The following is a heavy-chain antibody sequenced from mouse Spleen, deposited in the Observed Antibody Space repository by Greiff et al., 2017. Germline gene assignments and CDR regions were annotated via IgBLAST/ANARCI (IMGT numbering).Heavy chain of an antibody. J-gene: IGHJ1*01. Sequence: DVMLVESGGGLVKPGGSLKLSCAASGFTFSSYTMSWVRQTPAKRLEWVATISSGGGNTYYPDSVKGRFTISRDNARNTLYLQMSSLRSEDTAMYYCARPLGLGYFDVWGAGTTVTVSS. CDR3: ARPLGLGYFDV. CDR2: ISSGGGNT. V-gene: IGHV5-9*01. CDR1: GFTFSSYT. D-gene: IGHD4-1*01.